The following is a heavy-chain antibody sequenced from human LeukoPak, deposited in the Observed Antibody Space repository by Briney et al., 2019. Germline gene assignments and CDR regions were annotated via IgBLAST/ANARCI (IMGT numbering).Heavy chain of an antibody. CDR2: MYHSGSA. CDR3: ARGSVFGVAAHAFDI. D-gene: IGHD3-3*01. Sequence: PSQTLSLTCTVSGGSIGSGGYSWSWIRQPPGKGLGWVGYMYHSGSAFYNPSLKSRVTISVDRSNNQFSLKLSSVTAADTAVYYCARGSVFGVAAHAFDIWGQGTMVTVSS. V-gene: IGHV4-30-2*01. CDR1: GGSIGSGGYS. J-gene: IGHJ3*02.